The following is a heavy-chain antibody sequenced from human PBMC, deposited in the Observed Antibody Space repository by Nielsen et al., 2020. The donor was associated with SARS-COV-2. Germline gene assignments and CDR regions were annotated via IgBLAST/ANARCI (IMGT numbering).Heavy chain of an antibody. D-gene: IGHD3-9*01. J-gene: IGHJ5*02. CDR3: ARGLDILTGTNWFDP. CDR1: GYTFTGYY. CDR2: MNPNSGNT. Sequence: ASVKVSCKASGYTFTGYYMHWVRQAPGQGLEWMGWMNPNSGNTGYAQKFQGRVTMTRNTSISTAYMELSSLRSEDTAVYYCARGLDILTGTNWFDPWGQGTLVTVSS. V-gene: IGHV1-8*02.